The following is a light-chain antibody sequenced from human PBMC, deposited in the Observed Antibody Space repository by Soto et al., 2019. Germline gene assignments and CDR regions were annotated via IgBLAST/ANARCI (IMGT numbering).Light chain of an antibody. V-gene: IGLV2-14*03. CDR3: NSFTSSSTGV. CDR1: SSDVGTYNY. CDR2: DVS. J-gene: IGLJ1*01. Sequence: QSVLTQPASVSGSPGQSITISCTGTSSDVGTYNYVSWYQQYPGRAPKLMIYDVSIRPSGVSNRFSGSKSGNTAFLTISGLQAEDEADYYCNSFTSSSTGVFGTGTKLTVL.